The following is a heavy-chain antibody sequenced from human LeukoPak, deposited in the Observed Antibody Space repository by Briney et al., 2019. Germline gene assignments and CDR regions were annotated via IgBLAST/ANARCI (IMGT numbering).Heavy chain of an antibody. CDR3: ARDVGITVADSFDP. Sequence: ASVKVSCKASGYTFTCYYMHWVRQAPGQGLEWMGWINPNSGGTNYAQKFQGRVTMTRDTSISTAYMEVRGLRSDDTAMYYCARDVGITVADSFDPWGQGTLVTVSS. CDR2: INPNSGGT. CDR1: GYTFTCYY. V-gene: IGHV1-2*02. D-gene: IGHD6-13*01. J-gene: IGHJ5*02.